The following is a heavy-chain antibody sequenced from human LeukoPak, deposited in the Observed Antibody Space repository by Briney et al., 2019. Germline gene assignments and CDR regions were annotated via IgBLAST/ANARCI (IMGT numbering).Heavy chain of an antibody. CDR1: GYTFTSYD. CDR2: MNPNSGNT. J-gene: IGHJ5*02. CDR3: ARGPPTYYDFWSGRNWFDP. D-gene: IGHD3-3*01. V-gene: IGHV1-8*03. Sequence: ASVEVSCKASGYTFTSYDINWVRQATGQGLEWMGWMNPNSGNTGYAQKFQGRVTITRNTSISTAYMELSSLRSEDTAVYYCARGPPTYYDFWSGRNWFDPWGQGTLVTVSS.